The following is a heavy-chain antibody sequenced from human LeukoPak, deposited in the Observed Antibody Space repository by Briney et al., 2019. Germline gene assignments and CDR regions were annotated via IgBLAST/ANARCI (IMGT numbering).Heavy chain of an antibody. Sequence: SETLSLTCTVSGGSISSYYWSWIRQPPGKGLEWIGYIYYSGSTNYNPSLKSRVTISVDTSKNQFSLKLSSETAADTAVYYCARRGYRYDPIDYWGQGTLVTVSS. CDR3: ARRGYRYDPIDY. J-gene: IGHJ4*02. CDR1: GGSISSYY. D-gene: IGHD5-18*01. CDR2: IYYSGST. V-gene: IGHV4-59*08.